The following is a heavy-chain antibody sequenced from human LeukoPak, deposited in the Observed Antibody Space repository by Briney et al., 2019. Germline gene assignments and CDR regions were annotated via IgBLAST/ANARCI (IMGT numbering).Heavy chain of an antibody. CDR3: AVTKSGYSYGSPSYYFDY. CDR1: GGTLSSFA. Sequence: SSVNVSCKASGGTLSSFAVSWVPQAPGQGLEWMGGIIPIFGTANYAQKVQGRVTITTDESTSTAYMELSSLRSEDTAGYYCAVTKSGYSYGSPSYYFDYWGQGTLVTVSS. V-gene: IGHV1-69*05. CDR2: IIPIFGTA. D-gene: IGHD5-18*01. J-gene: IGHJ4*02.